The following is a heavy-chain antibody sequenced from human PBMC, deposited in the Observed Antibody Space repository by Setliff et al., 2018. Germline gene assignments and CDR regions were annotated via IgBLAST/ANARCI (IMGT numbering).Heavy chain of an antibody. D-gene: IGHD3-16*01. CDR1: GYTFTGYA. CDR3: ARGVYEYSYGYRGHYYYYMDV. V-gene: IGHV7-4-1*02. CDR2: INTNTGNP. J-gene: IGHJ6*03. Sequence: ASVKVSCKASGYTFTGYAINWVRQAPGQGLEYLGWINTNTGNPTYVQGFIGRFVFSLDTSVSTAYLQISSLKAEDTAVYYCARGVYEYSYGYRGHYYYYMDVWGKGATVTV.